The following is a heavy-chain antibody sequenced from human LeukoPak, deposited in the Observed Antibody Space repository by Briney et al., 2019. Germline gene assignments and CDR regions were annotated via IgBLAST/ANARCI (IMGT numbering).Heavy chain of an antibody. CDR2: ISSSGSTI. CDR1: GFTFSSYE. Sequence: GGSLRLSCAASGFTFSSYEMNWVRQAPGKGLEWVSYISSSGSTIYYADSVKGRFTISRDNAKNSPYLQMNSLRAEDTAVYYCARQPLVVVAATDGFDPWGQGTLVTVSS. D-gene: IGHD2-15*01. CDR3: ARQPLVVVAATDGFDP. V-gene: IGHV3-48*03. J-gene: IGHJ5*02.